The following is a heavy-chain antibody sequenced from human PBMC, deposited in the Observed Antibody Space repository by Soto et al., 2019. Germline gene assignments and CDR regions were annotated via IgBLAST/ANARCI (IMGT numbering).Heavy chain of an antibody. V-gene: IGHV3-30*18. CDR3: AKDKGVFNWATSYFDY. J-gene: IGHJ4*02. CDR1: GFTFSNYA. CDR2: TSYDGNNE. D-gene: IGHD1-1*01. Sequence: GGSLRPSCAASGFTFSNYAMHWVRQAPGKGLEWVALTSYDGNNEYYTDSVKGRFTISRDNSKNTLFLQMNSPRPEDTAVYYCAKDKGVFNWATSYFDYWGQGALVTV.